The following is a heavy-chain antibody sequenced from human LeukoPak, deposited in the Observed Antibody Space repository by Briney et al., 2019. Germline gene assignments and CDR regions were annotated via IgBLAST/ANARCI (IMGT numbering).Heavy chain of an antibody. CDR2: ISSSGSTI. Sequence: GGSLRLSCAASGFTFSDYYMSWIRQAPGKGLEWVSYISSSGSTIYYADSVKGRFTISRDNAKNSLYLQMNSLRAEDTAVYYCARDIPVTSIAARPGSSLYYYYMDVWGKGTTVTVSS. CDR3: ARDIPVTSIAARPGSSLYYYYMDV. V-gene: IGHV3-11*04. J-gene: IGHJ6*03. CDR1: GFTFSDYY. D-gene: IGHD6-6*01.